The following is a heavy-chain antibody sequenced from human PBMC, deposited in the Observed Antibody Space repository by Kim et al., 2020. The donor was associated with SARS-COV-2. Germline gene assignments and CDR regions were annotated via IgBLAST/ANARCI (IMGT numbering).Heavy chain of an antibody. CDR2: ISAYNGNT. J-gene: IGHJ3*02. CDR1: GYTFTSYG. V-gene: IGHV1-18*04. Sequence: ASVKVSCKASGYTFTSYGISWVRQAPGQGLEWMGWISAYNGNTNYAQKLQGRVTMTTDTSTSTAYMELRSLRSDDTAVYYCARDHTPFTVTTCAFDIWGQGTMVTVSS. D-gene: IGHD4-17*01. CDR3: ARDHTPFTVTTCAFDI.